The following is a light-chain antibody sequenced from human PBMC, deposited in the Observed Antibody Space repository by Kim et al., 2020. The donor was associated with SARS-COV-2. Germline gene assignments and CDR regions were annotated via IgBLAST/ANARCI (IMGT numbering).Light chain of an antibody. V-gene: IGLV3-21*04. J-gene: IGLJ2*01. CDR1: GIGSKG. CDR3: QVWDSSSDHRVV. Sequence: PGRTARVACGGNGIGSKGVDRYREGAGEAPVWGISYDSGRRAGIPERLSGSNCGNTATRTSSRVEAGDEADYYCQVWDSSSDHRVVFGGGTQLTVL. CDR2: YDS.